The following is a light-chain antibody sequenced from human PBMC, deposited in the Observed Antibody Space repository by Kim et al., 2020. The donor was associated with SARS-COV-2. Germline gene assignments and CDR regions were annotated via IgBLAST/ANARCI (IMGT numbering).Light chain of an antibody. CDR2: DAF. CDR3: QKYDNRWT. Sequence: IVMTQSPATLSVSPGERATLSCRASQSVSSNLAWYQQKPGQAPRLLIYDAFTRATGIPARFSGSRSGTEFTLTISSLQSEDLAVYYCQKYDNRWTFGQGTKVDIK. V-gene: IGKV3-15*01. CDR1: QSVSSN. J-gene: IGKJ1*01.